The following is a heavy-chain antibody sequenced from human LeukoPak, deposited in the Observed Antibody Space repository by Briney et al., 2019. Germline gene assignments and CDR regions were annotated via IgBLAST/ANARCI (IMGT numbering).Heavy chain of an antibody. CDR1: GYGFTSYW. J-gene: IGHJ4*02. D-gene: IGHD2-15*01. Sequence: GESLKISCKGSGYGFTSYWIGWVRQMPGKGLEWMGIIYPGDFDTRYSPSFQGQVTISADKSISTAYLQWSSLKASDTAMYYCARHWEYCSGGSCYQAFDYWGQGTLVTVSS. V-gene: IGHV5-51*01. CDR2: IYPGDFDT. CDR3: ARHWEYCSGGSCYQAFDY.